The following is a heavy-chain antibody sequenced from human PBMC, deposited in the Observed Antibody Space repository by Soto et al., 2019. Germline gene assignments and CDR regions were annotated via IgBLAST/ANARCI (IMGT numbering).Heavy chain of an antibody. CDR2: IYWDDDK. J-gene: IGHJ5*02. CDR1: GFSLSTTGVG. Sequence: QITLKESGPTLVRPTQTLTLTCTFSGFSLSTTGVGVGWIRQPPGKALEWLALIYWDDDKRYSPSLQSRLTITKDPSKNEVILTMPYLDPVDTATYYCAQRLRNDGLGRERANYVDPWGQGTLVTVSS. CDR3: AQRLRNDGLGRERANYVDP. D-gene: IGHD3-10*01. V-gene: IGHV2-5*02.